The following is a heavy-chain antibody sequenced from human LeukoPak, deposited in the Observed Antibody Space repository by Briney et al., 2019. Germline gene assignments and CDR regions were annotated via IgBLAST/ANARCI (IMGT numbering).Heavy chain of an antibody. CDR3: ARERTGIQLPKMDNYYYMDV. CDR2: IYSSGST. V-gene: IGHV4-61*02. D-gene: IGHD5-18*01. Sequence: SETLPLTCTVSGASISGGSYYWTWLRQPAGKGLEWIGRIYSSGSTSYNPSLKSRVSISIDTSKNQFSLKLSSVTAADTAVYYCARERTGIQLPKMDNYYYMDVWGKGTTVTISS. J-gene: IGHJ6*03. CDR1: GASISGGSYY.